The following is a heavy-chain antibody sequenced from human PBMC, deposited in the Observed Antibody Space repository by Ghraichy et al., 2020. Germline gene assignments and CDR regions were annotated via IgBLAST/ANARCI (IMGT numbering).Heavy chain of an antibody. J-gene: IGHJ2*01. CDR3: AKDYWSRTEDWYFDL. Sequence: GGSLRLSCAASGFTFSSYGMHWVRQAPGKGLEWVAVLSYDGSNKYYADSVKGRFTISRDNPKNTLYLQMNSLRVEDTAVYYCAKDYWSRTEDWYFDLWGRGTLVTVSS. CDR2: LSYDGSNK. D-gene: IGHD2-8*02. CDR1: GFTFSSYG. V-gene: IGHV3-30*18.